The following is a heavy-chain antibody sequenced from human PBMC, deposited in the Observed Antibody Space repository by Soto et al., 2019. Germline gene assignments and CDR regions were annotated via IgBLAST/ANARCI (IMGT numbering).Heavy chain of an antibody. Sequence: QVQLQQWGAGLLKPSETLSLTCAVYGGSFSGYYWSWIRQPPGKGLEWIGEINHSGSTNSNPYLKSRVTISVATSKNQFSLKLSSVTAADTAVYYCARLVGATTPFDYWGQGTLVTVSS. D-gene: IGHD1-26*01. CDR3: ARLVGATTPFDY. CDR1: GGSFSGYY. V-gene: IGHV4-34*01. J-gene: IGHJ4*02. CDR2: INHSGST.